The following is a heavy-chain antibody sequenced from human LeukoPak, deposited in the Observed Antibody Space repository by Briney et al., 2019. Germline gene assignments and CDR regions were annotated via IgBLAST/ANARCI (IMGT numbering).Heavy chain of an antibody. CDR2: IYHSGST. D-gene: IGHD3-3*01. CDR3: ASRFWSGYYRVGYYFDY. J-gene: IGHJ4*02. Sequence: PSETLSLTCAVSGYSISSGYYWGWIRQPPGKGLEWIGSIYHSGSTHYNPSLKNGVTISVDTSKNQFSLKLSSVTAADTAVYYCASRFWSGYYRVGYYFDYWGQGTLVTVSS. CDR1: GYSISSGYY. V-gene: IGHV4-38-2*01.